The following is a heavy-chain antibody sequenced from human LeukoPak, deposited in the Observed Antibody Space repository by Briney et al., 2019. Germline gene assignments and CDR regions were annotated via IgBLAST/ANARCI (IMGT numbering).Heavy chain of an antibody. D-gene: IGHD2-2*01. CDR3: ASGLAYYCSSTSCFDY. CDR1: GFTFSSYW. J-gene: IGHJ4*02. Sequence: GGSLRLSCAASGFTFSSYWMHWVRQAPGKGLVGVSRINSDGSSTSYADSVKGRFSISRDNAKNTLYLQMNSLRAEDTAVYYCASGLAYYCSSTSCFDYWGQGTLVTVSS. CDR2: INSDGSST. V-gene: IGHV3-74*01.